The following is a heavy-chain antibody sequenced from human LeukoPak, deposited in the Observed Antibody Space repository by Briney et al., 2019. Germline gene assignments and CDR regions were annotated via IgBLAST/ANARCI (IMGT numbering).Heavy chain of an antibody. CDR2: ISYDGSNK. Sequence: PGRSLRLSCAASGFTFSSYGMHWVRQAPGKGLEWVAVISYDGSNKYYADSVKGRFTISRDNSKNTLYLQMNSLRAEDTAVYYCAKDRNYYGSGSYPTYYCYGMDVWGKGTTVTVSS. V-gene: IGHV3-30*18. J-gene: IGHJ6*04. CDR1: GFTFSSYG. CDR3: AKDRNYYGSGSYPTYYCYGMDV. D-gene: IGHD3-10*01.